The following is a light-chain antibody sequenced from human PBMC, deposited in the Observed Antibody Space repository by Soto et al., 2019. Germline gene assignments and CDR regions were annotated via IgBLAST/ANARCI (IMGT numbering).Light chain of an antibody. V-gene: IGKV3-20*01. CDR2: GAS. CDR3: QQYGSSPGT. J-gene: IGKJ1*01. CDR1: QSVSSR. Sequence: EIVMTQSPATLSVSPGERVTLSCRASQSVSSRLAWYQQKPGQSPRLLIYGASTRATGIPDRFSGGGSGTDFTLTINRLEPEDFAVYYCQQYGSSPGTFGQGTKVDIK.